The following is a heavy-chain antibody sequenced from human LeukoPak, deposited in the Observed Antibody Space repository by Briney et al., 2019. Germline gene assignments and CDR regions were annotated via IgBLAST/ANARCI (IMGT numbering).Heavy chain of an antibody. Sequence: ASVKVSCKASGGTFSSYAISWVRQAPGQGLEWMGWISGYDGNRNYAQKFQGRVTMTTDTSTSTAYMELRSLRSDDTAVYYCARCDYVWGNYRYRPILYFDFWGQGTLVTVSS. D-gene: IGHD3-16*02. CDR1: GGTFSSYA. V-gene: IGHV1-18*01. CDR2: ISGYDGNR. J-gene: IGHJ4*02. CDR3: ARCDYVWGNYRYRPILYFDF.